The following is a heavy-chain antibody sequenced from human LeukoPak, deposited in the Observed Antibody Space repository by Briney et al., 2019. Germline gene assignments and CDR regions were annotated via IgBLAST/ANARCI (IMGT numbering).Heavy chain of an antibody. J-gene: IGHJ4*02. V-gene: IGHV3-48*03. D-gene: IGHD3-10*01. CDR3: ARELWFKRLDY. CDR1: GFDLSSYE. CDR2: ISSSGTTI. Sequence: PGGSLRLSCAASGFDLSSYEMNWVRQSPGRGLEWVSFISSSGTTIHYADSVKGRFTVSRDNAKNSLFLQMNSLRAEDTAVYYCARELWFKRLDYWGQGTLVTVSS.